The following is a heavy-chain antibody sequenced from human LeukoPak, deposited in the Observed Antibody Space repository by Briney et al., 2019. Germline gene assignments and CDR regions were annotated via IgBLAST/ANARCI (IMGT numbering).Heavy chain of an antibody. D-gene: IGHD3-10*01. CDR3: ARKLWFGLDP. V-gene: IGHV4-59*01. CDR1: GGSISSYY. Sequence: SETLSLTCTVSGGSISSYYWSWIRQPPGKGLEWIGYIYYSGSTNYNPSLKSRVTISVDTSKNQFSLKLSSVTAADTAVYHCARKLWFGLDPWGQGTLVTVSS. J-gene: IGHJ5*02. CDR2: IYYSGST.